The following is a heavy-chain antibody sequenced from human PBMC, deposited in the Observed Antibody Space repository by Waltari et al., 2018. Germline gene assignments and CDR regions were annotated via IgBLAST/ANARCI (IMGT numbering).Heavy chain of an antibody. CDR1: GFTVGNNY. Sequence: EVQLVESGGGLVQPGGSLRLSCTASGFTVGNNYMNWVRQAPGKGLEWVSLIYSGGSTYYADSVKGRFTISRDSSKNTLYLQMNSLGAEDSAVYYCARDGNGGGVWGRGTTVTVSS. D-gene: IGHD3-16*01. CDR3: ARDGNGGGV. V-gene: IGHV3-66*01. CDR2: IYSGGST. J-gene: IGHJ6*02.